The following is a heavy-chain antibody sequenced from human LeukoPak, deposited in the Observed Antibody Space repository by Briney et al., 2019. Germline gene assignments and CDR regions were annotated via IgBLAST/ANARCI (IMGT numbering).Heavy chain of an antibody. CDR3: ATQIMAFGGVIVNDY. Sequence: PSETLSLTCAVSGGSISSGGYSWSWIRQPPGKGLEWIGYIYHSGSTYYNPSLKSRVTISVDRSKNQFSLKLSSVNAADTAVYYCATQIMAFGGVIVNDYWGQGTLVTVSS. CDR2: IYHSGST. D-gene: IGHD3-16*02. V-gene: IGHV4-30-2*01. J-gene: IGHJ4*02. CDR1: GGSISSGGYS.